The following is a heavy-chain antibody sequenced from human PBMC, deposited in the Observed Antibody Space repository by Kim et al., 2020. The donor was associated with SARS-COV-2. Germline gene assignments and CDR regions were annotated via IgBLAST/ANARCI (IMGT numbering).Heavy chain of an antibody. V-gene: IGHV3-23*01. Sequence: SADSGKRRFTSSRDDSKTTLYLQMNSLRADDTAVYYCAKDLMIVVEVPDYWGQGTLVTVSS. CDR3: AKDLMIVVEVPDY. D-gene: IGHD3-22*01. J-gene: IGHJ4*02.